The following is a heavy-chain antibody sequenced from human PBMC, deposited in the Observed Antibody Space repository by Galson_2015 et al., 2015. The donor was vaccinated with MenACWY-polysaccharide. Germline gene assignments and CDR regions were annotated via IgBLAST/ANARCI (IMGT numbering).Heavy chain of an antibody. CDR1: GFTFSSYW. J-gene: IGHJ6*02. CDR3: ARGHYGLDV. V-gene: IGHV3-7*03. CDR2: IKRDESEK. Sequence: SLRLSCAASGFTFSSYWMSWVRQAPGKGLEWVAHIKRDESEKYYVDSVKGRFAISRDNPKNSLYLQMNSLRAEDTAVYSCARGHYGLDVWGQGTTVIVSS.